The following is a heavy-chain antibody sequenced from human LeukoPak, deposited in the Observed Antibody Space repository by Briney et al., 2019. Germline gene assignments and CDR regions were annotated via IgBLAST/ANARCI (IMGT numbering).Heavy chain of an antibody. V-gene: IGHV3-33*06. CDR1: GFTFSSYG. D-gene: IGHD3-3*02. J-gene: IGHJ4*02. Sequence: GGSLRLSCAASGFTFSSYGMHWVRQAPGKGLEWVAIIYYDGSNKYYADSVKGRFTISKDTSKNTLYLQMNSLRAEDTAVYYCAKESIFGVVLTNWGQGTLVTVSS. CDR2: IYYDGSNK. CDR3: AKESIFGVVLTN.